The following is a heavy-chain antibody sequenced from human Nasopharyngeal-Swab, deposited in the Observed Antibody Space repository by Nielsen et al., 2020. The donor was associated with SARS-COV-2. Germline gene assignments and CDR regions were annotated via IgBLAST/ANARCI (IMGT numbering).Heavy chain of an antibody. Sequence: WIRQPPGKGLEWVAVIWYDGSNKYYADSVKGRFTIPRDNSKNTLYLQMNSLRAEDTAVYYCARDYYGSGKGWFDPWGQGTLVTVSS. CDR2: IWYDGSNK. V-gene: IGHV3-33*01. CDR3: ARDYYGSGKGWFDP. J-gene: IGHJ5*02. D-gene: IGHD3-10*01.